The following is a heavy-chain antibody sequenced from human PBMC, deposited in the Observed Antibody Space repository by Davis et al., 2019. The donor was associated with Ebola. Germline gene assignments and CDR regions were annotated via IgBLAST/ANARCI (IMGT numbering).Heavy chain of an antibody. Sequence: GESLKISCAASGFTFSSYGMHWVRQAPGKGLEWVAVIWYDGSNKYYADSVKGRFTISRDNSKNTLYLQMNSLRAEDTAVYYCAKDHRYCSGGSCYSYYYYGMDVWGQGTTVTVSS. D-gene: IGHD2-15*01. CDR2: IWYDGSNK. CDR3: AKDHRYCSGGSCYSYYYYGMDV. J-gene: IGHJ6*02. CDR1: GFTFSSYG. V-gene: IGHV3-33*06.